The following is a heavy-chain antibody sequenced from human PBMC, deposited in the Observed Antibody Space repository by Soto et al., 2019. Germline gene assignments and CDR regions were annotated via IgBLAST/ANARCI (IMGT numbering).Heavy chain of an antibody. J-gene: IGHJ5*02. CDR1: GGSISSYY. D-gene: IGHD6-13*01. CDR3: ARGQQLGLVWFDP. Sequence: SETLSLTCTVSGGSISSYYWSWIRQPPGKGLEWIGYIYYSGSTNYNPSLKSRVTISVDTSKNQFSLKLSSVTAADTAVYYCARGQQLGLVWFDPWGQGTLVTAPQ. V-gene: IGHV4-59*08. CDR2: IYYSGST.